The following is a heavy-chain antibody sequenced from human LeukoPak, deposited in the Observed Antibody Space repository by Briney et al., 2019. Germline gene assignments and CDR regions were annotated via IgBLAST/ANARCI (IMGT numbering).Heavy chain of an antibody. D-gene: IGHD6-19*01. CDR3: ARGTYTSGWYPDAFDN. Sequence: GGSLRFSCAASGFTFSSYWMSWVRQAPGKGLEWVANIKQDGSEKYYVDSVKGRFTMSRDNAKNSLYLQVNSLRAEDTAVYYCARGTYTSGWYPDAFDNWGQGIMVSVSS. CDR2: IKQDGSEK. V-gene: IGHV3-7*01. J-gene: IGHJ3*02. CDR1: GFTFSSYW.